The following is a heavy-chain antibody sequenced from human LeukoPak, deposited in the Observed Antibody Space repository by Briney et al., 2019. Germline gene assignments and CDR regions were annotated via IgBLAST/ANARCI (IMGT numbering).Heavy chain of an antibody. CDR1: GFTFSSYA. V-gene: IGHV3-23*01. Sequence: GGSLRLSCAASGFTFSSYAMSWVRQAPGKGLEWVSAISGSGGSTYYADSVKGRFTISRDNSKNTLYLQMNSLRAEDTAVYYCAKDPQYDFWTGRINYYMDVWGKGTTVTVSS. J-gene: IGHJ6*03. CDR3: AKDPQYDFWTGRINYYMDV. D-gene: IGHD3-3*01. CDR2: ISGSGGST.